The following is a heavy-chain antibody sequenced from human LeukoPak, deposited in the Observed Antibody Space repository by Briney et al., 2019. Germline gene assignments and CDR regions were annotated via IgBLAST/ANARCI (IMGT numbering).Heavy chain of an antibody. Sequence: GGSLRLSCAASGFTFSSYWMHWVRQAPGKGLVWVSRINSDGSSTSYADSVKGRFTISRDDAKNTLYLQMNSLRAEDTAVYYCALYGDYGAFDIWGQGTMVTVSS. CDR1: GFTFSSYW. CDR3: ALYGDYGAFDI. J-gene: IGHJ3*02. V-gene: IGHV3-74*01. D-gene: IGHD4-17*01. CDR2: INSDGSST.